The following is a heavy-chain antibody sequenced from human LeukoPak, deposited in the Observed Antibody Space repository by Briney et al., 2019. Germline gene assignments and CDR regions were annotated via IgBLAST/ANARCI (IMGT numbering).Heavy chain of an antibody. CDR2: MNPNSGNT. D-gene: IGHD3-22*01. CDR1: GYTFTSYD. Sequence: ASVTVSCTASGYTFTSYDINWVRQAAGQGLEWMGWMNPNSGNTDYAQTFQGRVTMTRNTSISTAYMELSSLRSEDTAVYYCAAIKYDYDSSGYSFDYWGQGTLVTVSS. CDR3: AAIKYDYDSSGYSFDY. V-gene: IGHV1-8*01. J-gene: IGHJ4*02.